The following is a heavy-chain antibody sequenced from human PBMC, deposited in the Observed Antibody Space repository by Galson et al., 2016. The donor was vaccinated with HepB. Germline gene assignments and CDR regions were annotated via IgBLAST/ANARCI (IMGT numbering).Heavy chain of an antibody. CDR1: GFAFSHAW. Sequence: SLRLSCAASGFAFSHAWMSWVRQAPGKGLEWVGRIKSKTDGGTTHYAAPVKGRLSISRADSKTTLYLQMSSLKTEDTAVYYCTADAYDFGSGGYYTNTWFDHWGQGTLVTVSS. V-gene: IGHV3-15*01. D-gene: IGHD3-3*01. CDR3: TADAYDFGSGGYYTNTWFDH. J-gene: IGHJ5*02. CDR2: IKSKTDGGTT.